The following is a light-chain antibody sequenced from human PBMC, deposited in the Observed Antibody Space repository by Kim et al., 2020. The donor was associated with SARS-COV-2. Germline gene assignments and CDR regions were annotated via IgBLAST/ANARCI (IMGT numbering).Light chain of an antibody. CDR1: QSVSSSY. CDR2: VAS. CDR3: KKNGRSRLST. J-gene: IGKJ3*01. Sequence: EIVLTQSPGTLSLSPGERATLSCRASQSVSSSYLAWYQQKPGQAPRLLIYVASSRATGIPDRFSGSGSGTDFTLTISRLEPEDFAVYYCKKNGRSRLSTFGAGRTVDIK. V-gene: IGKV3-20*01.